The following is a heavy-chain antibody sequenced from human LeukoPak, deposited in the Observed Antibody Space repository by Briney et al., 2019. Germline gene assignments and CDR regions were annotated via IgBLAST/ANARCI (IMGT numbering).Heavy chain of an antibody. D-gene: IGHD3-3*01. CDR3: ARAGITIFGVVGPFDY. CDR2: ISSSSSYI. CDR1: GFTFSSYW. Sequence: GGSLRLSCAASGFTFSSYWMSWVRQAPGKGLEWVSSISSSSSYIYYADSVKGRFTISRDNAKNSLYLQMNSLRAEDTAVYYCARAGITIFGVVGPFDYWGQGTLVTVSS. V-gene: IGHV3-21*01. J-gene: IGHJ4*02.